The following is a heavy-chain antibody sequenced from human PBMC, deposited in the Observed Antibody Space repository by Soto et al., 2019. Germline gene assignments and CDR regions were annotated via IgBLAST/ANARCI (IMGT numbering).Heavy chain of an antibody. V-gene: IGHV1-3*01. CDR3: AKVGTITSYYFDL. CDR1: GYTFTNYV. Sequence: GASVKVSCKASGYTFTNYVMHWVRQAPGQSLEWMGWINAGNGNTKYSQKFQGRVTITRDTSASTAYMELSGLRSEDTSVYYCAKVGTITSYYFDLWGQGTLVTVSS. J-gene: IGHJ4*02. CDR2: INAGNGNT. D-gene: IGHD3-3*01.